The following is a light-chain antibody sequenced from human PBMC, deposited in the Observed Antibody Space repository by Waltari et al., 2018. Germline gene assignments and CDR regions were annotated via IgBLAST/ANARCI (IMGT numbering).Light chain of an antibody. J-gene: IGLJ1*01. V-gene: IGLV3-25*03. CDR1: ALPKQY. Sequence: SYELTQPPSVSVSPGQTAMITCSGDALPKQYAYWYQLKPGQARVLVIYKDSERPSGIPERFSGSSSGTTVTLTISGVQAEDEADYYCQSADSSGTYYVFGTGTKVTVL. CDR2: KDS. CDR3: QSADSSGTYYV.